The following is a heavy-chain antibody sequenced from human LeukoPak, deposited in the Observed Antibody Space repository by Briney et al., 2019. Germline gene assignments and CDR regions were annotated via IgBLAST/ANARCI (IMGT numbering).Heavy chain of an antibody. CDR3: ARWAVTMVRGVIISNAFDI. Sequence: PSETLSLTCTVSGGSISSYYWSWIRQPPGKGLEWIGYIYYSGSTNYNPSLKSRVTISVDTSKNQFSLKLSSVTAADTAVYYCARWAVTMVRGVIISNAFDIWGQGTMVTVSS. CDR1: GGSISSYY. V-gene: IGHV4-59*01. D-gene: IGHD3-10*01. CDR2: IYYSGST. J-gene: IGHJ3*02.